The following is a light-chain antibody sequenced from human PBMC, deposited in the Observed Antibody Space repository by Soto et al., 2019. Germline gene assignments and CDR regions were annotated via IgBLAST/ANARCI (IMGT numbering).Light chain of an antibody. V-gene: IGKV3-15*01. CDR2: DAS. J-gene: IGKJ4*01. CDR1: QSVSSN. CDR3: QQYNNWPWLT. Sequence: EIVMTQSPATLSVSPGDRATLSCRASQSVSSNLAWYQQKPGQAPRLLIYDASTRATGIPARFSGSGSGTEITLTISSLQSEDFVVYYCQQYNNWPWLTFGGGTKVDI.